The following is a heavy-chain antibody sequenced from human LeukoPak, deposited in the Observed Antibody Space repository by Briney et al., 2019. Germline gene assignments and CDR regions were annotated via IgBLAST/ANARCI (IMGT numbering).Heavy chain of an antibody. J-gene: IGHJ6*02. D-gene: IGHD1-1*01. CDR1: GYTFTSYD. CDR3: ARGERLINGYYGMDV. Sequence: GASVKVSCKASGYTFTSYDINWVRQAAGQGLEWMGWMNPNSGNTGYAQKFQGRVTMTRNTSISTAYMELSSLRSEDTAVYYCARGERLINGYYGMDVWGQGTTVTVSS. V-gene: IGHV1-8*01. CDR2: MNPNSGNT.